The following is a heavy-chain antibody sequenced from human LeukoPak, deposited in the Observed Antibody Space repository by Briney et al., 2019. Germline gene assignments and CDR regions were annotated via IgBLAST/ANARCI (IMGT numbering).Heavy chain of an antibody. CDR1: GGSFSGYY. V-gene: IGHV4-34*01. J-gene: IGHJ4*02. D-gene: IGHD3-3*01. CDR3: ARGPRITIFGVVITFDY. CDR2: INHSGST. Sequence: PPETLSLTCAVYGGSFSGYYWSWIRQPPGKGLEWIGEINHSGSTNYNPSLKSRVTISVDTSKNQFSLKLSSVTAADTAVYYCARGPRITIFGVVITFDYWGQGTLVTVSS.